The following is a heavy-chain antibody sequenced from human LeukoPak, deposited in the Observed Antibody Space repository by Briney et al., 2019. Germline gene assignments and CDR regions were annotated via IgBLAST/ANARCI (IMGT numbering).Heavy chain of an antibody. J-gene: IGHJ4*02. CDR3: ATSKTTAYY. CDR2: INEDGTEQ. Sequence: PGGSLRLSCAASGFTFSSYAMSWVRQAPGKGLQWVANINEDGTEQYSLSGQFTVSRDNSKNSLYLHMNNLRAEDTAVYYCATSKTTAYYWGQGTLVTVSS. CDR1: GFTFSSYA. V-gene: IGHV3-7*01. D-gene: IGHD1-14*01.